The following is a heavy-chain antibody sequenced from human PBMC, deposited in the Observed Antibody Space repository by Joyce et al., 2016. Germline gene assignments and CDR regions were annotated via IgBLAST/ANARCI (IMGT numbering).Heavy chain of an antibody. D-gene: IGHD4-11*01. CDR1: GGYY. V-gene: IGHV4-31*02. CDR3: ARGPEITLTTFFDF. Sequence: GGYYWSWIRQHPGKGLEWIGYIYYSGSTYYIPSLKSRLTMSVDTSNNQFSLKLSSVTAADTAVYYCARGPEITLTTFFDFWGQGTLVTVST. CDR2: IYYSGST. J-gene: IGHJ4*02.